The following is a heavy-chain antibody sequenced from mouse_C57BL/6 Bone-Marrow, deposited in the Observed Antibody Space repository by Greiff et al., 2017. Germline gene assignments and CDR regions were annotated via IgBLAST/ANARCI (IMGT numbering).Heavy chain of an antibody. CDR2: IDPENGDT. D-gene: IGHD2-5*01. CDR1: GFNINDDY. J-gene: IGHJ2*01. Sequence: VQLQQSGAELVRPGASVKLSCTASGFNINDDYMHWVKQSPEQRLEWIGRIDPENGDTEYASKFQGKATITADTSSNTAYLQLRSLTSEDTAVYYCTFYYSNPDYWGQGTTLTVSS. CDR3: TFYYSNPDY. V-gene: IGHV14-4*01.